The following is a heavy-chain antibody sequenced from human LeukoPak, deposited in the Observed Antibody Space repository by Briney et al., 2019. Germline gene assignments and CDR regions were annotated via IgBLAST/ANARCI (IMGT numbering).Heavy chain of an antibody. CDR3: ARHVIWDSYFDL. J-gene: IGHJ2*01. D-gene: IGHD3-10*01. CDR2: IYYGGHT. V-gene: IGHV4-39*01. Sequence: SETLSLTCTVSGDSISGSNVYWGWIRHPPRGGLEWIATIYYGGHTYFTPSLKSRVTLSVDTAKNQFSLRLSSVTAADTAVYYCARHVIWDSYFDLWGRGTLVTVPS. CDR1: GDSISGSNVY.